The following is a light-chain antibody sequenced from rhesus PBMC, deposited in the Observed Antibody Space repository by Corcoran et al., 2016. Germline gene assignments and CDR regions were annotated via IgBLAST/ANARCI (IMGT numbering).Light chain of an antibody. J-gene: IGKJ1*01. CDR3: QQYDDFPWT. CDR2: GVS. Sequence: DIQMTQSPSALSASVGDRVTISCRASQNIYSHLAWYQQKPGKAPKLLIYGVSSLQTGIPSRFSGRRSGTDFTLTIGSLQPEDFATYYCQQYDDFPWTFGQGTKVEIK. CDR1: QNIYSH. V-gene: IGKV1S8*01.